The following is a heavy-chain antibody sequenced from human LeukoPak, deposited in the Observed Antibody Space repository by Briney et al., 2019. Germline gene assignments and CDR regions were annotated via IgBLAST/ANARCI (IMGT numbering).Heavy chain of an antibody. CDR1: GGTFISYA. Sequence: SVKVSCKASGGTFISYAISWVRQAPGQGLEWMGGIIPIFGTANYAQKFQGRVTITADKSTSTAYMELSSLRSEDTAVYYCAREGYQLLSPFDYWGQGTLVTVSS. D-gene: IGHD2-2*01. CDR2: IIPIFGTA. J-gene: IGHJ4*02. V-gene: IGHV1-69*06. CDR3: AREGYQLLSPFDY.